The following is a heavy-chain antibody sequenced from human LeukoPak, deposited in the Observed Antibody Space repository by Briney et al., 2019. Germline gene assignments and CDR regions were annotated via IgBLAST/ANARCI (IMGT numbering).Heavy chain of an antibody. CDR1: GFIFSSYA. V-gene: IGHV3-30*18. CDR2: ISYDGSNQ. D-gene: IGHD6-19*01. CDR3: AKDRVEGKQWLAQLDY. J-gene: IGHJ4*02. Sequence: GGSLRLPCAASGFIFSSYAMYWVRQAPGKGLEWVAVISYDGSNQYYGDSVKGRFTVSRDNSKGTLYLQMNSLRAEDAAVYFCAKDRVEGKQWLAQLDYWGQGTLVTVSS.